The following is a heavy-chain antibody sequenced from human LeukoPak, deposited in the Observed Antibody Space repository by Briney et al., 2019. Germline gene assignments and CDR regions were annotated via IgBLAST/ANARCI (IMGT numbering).Heavy chain of an antibody. Sequence: ASVKVSCKPSVYTFTSYYMHGVRQAPAQGLEWMGIINPSGGSTSYEQKFKGRVTMTRDTSTSTVYMELRRLSSKDTAGYHCARGLLSIVPAANDYYDLHGMDVWGQGTTVTVSS. CDR2: INPSGGST. CDR3: ARGLLSIVPAANDYYDLHGMDV. D-gene: IGHD2-2*01. J-gene: IGHJ6*02. V-gene: IGHV1-46*01. CDR1: VYTFTSYY.